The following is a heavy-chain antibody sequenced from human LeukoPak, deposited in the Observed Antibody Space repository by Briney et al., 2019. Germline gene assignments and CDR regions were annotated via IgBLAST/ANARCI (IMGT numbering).Heavy chain of an antibody. Sequence: PGGSLRLPCAASGFPLSSFGMHWVRQAPGKGLEWVAVIWYDGSNQYYPDSVKGRFTISRDNSKHTLYLQMNSLRAEDTAVLYWAIAHQIYCGSTSCSHFDYWGQGALVTVSS. CDR3: AIAHQIYCGSTSCSHFDY. V-gene: IGHV3-33*01. CDR2: IWYDGSNQ. CDR1: GFPLSSFG. D-gene: IGHD2-2*01. J-gene: IGHJ4*02.